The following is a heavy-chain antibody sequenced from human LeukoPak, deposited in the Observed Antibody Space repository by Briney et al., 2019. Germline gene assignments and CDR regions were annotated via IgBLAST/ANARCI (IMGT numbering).Heavy chain of an antibody. D-gene: IGHD3-22*01. V-gene: IGHV3-30*02. J-gene: IGHJ4*02. CDR2: IRYDGSYT. Sequence: GGSLRLSCAAPGFTFSSFGMHWVRQAPGKGLEWVGFIRYDGSYTYYADSVKGRFTISRDISTNTLYLQMNSLRAEDTAVYYCAKDTYSGSSGYYVFDYWGQGTLVTVSS. CDR1: GFTFSSFG. CDR3: AKDTYSGSSGYYVFDY.